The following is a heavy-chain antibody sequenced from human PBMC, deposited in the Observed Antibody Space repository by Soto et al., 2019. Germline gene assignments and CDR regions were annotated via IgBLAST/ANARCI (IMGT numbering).Heavy chain of an antibody. J-gene: IGHJ5*02. D-gene: IGHD6-13*01. V-gene: IGHV4-30-2*01. CDR3: ARAPSSPISRGWFDP. Sequence: SETLSLTCAVSGGSISSGGYSWSWIRQPPGKGLEWIGYIYHSGSTYYNPSLKSRVTISVDRSKNQFSLKLSSVTAADTAVYYCARAPSSPISRGWFDPWGQGTLVTVSS. CDR2: IYHSGST. CDR1: GGSISSGGYS.